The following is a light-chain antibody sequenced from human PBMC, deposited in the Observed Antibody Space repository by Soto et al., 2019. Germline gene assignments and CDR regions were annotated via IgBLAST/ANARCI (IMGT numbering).Light chain of an antibody. J-gene: IGLJ1*01. CDR2: EVS. V-gene: IGLV2-14*01. Sequence: QSALTQPASVSGSPGQSITISCTGTSSDVGTYNYVSCYQHHPGKAPKLIIYEVSNRPSGVSNRFSGSKSGSTASLTISGLQAEDEADYHCTSYTRDTALVFGSGTKVTVL. CDR3: TSYTRDTALV. CDR1: SSDVGTYNY.